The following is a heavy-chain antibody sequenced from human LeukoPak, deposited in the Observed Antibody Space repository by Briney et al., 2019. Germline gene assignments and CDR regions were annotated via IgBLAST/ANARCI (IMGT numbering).Heavy chain of an antibody. Sequence: GGSLRLSCAASGFNFTHYAMNWVRQAPGRGLEWVSLISSSGGSTYYAGSVKGRFTISRDNSKSTLYLQMNSLRAEDTAIYYCAKDGPTAIPSWFDPWGQGTLVTVSS. CDR2: ISSSGGST. J-gene: IGHJ5*02. V-gene: IGHV3-23*01. D-gene: IGHD2-21*02. CDR3: AKDGPTAIPSWFDP. CDR1: GFNFTHYA.